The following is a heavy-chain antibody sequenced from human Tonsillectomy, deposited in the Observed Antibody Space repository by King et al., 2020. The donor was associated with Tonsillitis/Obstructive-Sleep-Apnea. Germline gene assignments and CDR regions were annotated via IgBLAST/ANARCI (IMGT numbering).Heavy chain of an antibody. V-gene: IGHV3-11*05. CDR1: GFTFSDYY. CDR3: ARANSYYFDY. CDR2: ISSSSSKS. Sequence: VQLVESGGGLVKPGGSLRLSCAASGFTFSDYYMSWIRQAPGKGLEWFSYISSSSSKSNYADSVKGRFTIYRDNDKNSLYLQMNSLRAEDTAVYYCARANSYYFDYWGQGTLVTVSS. J-gene: IGHJ4*02. D-gene: IGHD4-23*01.